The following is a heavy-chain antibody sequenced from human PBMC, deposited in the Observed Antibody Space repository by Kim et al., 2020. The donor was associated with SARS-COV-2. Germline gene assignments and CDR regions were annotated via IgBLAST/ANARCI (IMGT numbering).Heavy chain of an antibody. V-gene: IGHV4-34*01. Sequence: SETLSLTCAVYGGSFSGYYWSWIRQPPGKGLEWIGEINHSGSTNYNPSLKSRVTISVDTSKNQFSLKLSSVTAADTAVYYCARGRQIAVAFYGMDVWGQG. D-gene: IGHD6-19*01. CDR2: INHSGST. J-gene: IGHJ6*02. CDR3: ARGRQIAVAFYGMDV. CDR1: GGSFSGYY.